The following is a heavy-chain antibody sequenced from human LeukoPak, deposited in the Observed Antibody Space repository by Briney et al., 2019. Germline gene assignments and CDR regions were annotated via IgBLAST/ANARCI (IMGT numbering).Heavy chain of an antibody. V-gene: IGHV3-23*01. CDR2: ISDSGGRT. J-gene: IGHJ4*02. CDR3: AKRGVVIRVILVGFHKEANYFDS. D-gene: IGHD3-22*01. Sequence: GSLRLSCAVSGITLSNYGMSWVRQAPGKGLEWVAGISDSGGRTNYADSVKGRFTISRDNPKNTLYLQMNSLRAEDTAVYFCAKRGVVIRVILVGFHKEANYFDSWGQGVLVTVSS. CDR1: GITLSNYG.